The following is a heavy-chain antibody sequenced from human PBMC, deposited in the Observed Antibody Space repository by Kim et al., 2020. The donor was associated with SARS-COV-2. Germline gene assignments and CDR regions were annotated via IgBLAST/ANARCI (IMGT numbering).Heavy chain of an antibody. CDR2: INPSGGST. V-gene: IGHV1-46*01. J-gene: IGHJ5*02. D-gene: IGHD3-10*01. CDR1: GYTFTSYY. Sequence: ASVKVSCKASGYTFTSYYMHWVRQAPGQGLEWMGIINPSGGSTSYAQKFQGRVTMTRDTSTSTVYMELSSLRSEDTAVYYCYGLKRITMVRGVSNWFDPWGQGTLVTVSS. CDR3: YGLKRITMVRGVSNWFDP.